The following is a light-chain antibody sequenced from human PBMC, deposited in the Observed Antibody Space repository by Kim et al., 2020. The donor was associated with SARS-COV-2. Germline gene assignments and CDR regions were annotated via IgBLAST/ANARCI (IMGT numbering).Light chain of an antibody. V-gene: IGKV3-15*01. CDR2: GTS. Sequence: VAPGERVTLSCRASQTVSSNLAWYQQKPGQAPRLLIYGTSSRATGIPARFSGSASGTEFTLTISSLQSEDFAVYYCQQYYNWPRTFGQGTKVDIK. CDR3: QQYYNWPRT. J-gene: IGKJ1*01. CDR1: QTVSSN.